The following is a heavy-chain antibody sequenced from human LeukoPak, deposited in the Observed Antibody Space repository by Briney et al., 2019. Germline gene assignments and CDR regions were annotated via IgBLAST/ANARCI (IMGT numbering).Heavy chain of an antibody. J-gene: IGHJ4*02. CDR3: TRGRWGFDY. CDR1: GFTFSNYA. V-gene: IGHV3-23*01. Sequence: GGSLRLSCIVSGFTFSNYAMTWVRQAPGKGLEWVSGISDSGGSTYYADSVKGRFTISRDSSKNTLSLQMYSLRAEDTAVYYCTRGRWGFDYWGQGTLVIVSS. CDR2: ISDSGGST. D-gene: IGHD7-27*01.